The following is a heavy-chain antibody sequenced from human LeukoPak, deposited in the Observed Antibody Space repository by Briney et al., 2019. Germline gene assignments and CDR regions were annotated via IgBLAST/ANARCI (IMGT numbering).Heavy chain of an antibody. D-gene: IGHD1-26*01. CDR3: ASTGSYRPYDAFDI. Sequence: ASVKVSCKASGYTFTSYYMHWVRQAPGQGLEWMGIINPSGGSTSYAQKFQGRVTMTRDMSTSTAYMELRSLRSDDTAVYYCASTGSYRPYDAFDIWGQGTMVTVSS. CDR1: GYTFTSYY. V-gene: IGHV1-46*01. CDR2: INPSGGST. J-gene: IGHJ3*02.